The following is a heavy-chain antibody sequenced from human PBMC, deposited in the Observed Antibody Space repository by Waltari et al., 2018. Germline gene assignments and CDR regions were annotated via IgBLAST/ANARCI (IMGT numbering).Heavy chain of an antibody. V-gene: IGHV3-23*01. CDR1: GFIFSRFA. CDR3: TKMRRNLPRDIIDN. Sequence: EVQLLESGGGLVQRGGSLRLSCAVSGFIFSRFAMSWVRHTPGKGLEGVGGTRDSSGSTYYADSVQGRFTISRDNSKKRVFLQMNSLRAEDTATYYCTKMRRNLPRDIIDNWGQGTQVIIAS. CDR2: TRDSSGST. J-gene: IGHJ4*02.